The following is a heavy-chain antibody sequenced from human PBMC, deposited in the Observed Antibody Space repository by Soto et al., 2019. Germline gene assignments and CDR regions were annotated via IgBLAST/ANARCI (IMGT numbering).Heavy chain of an antibody. CDR2: IYYSGST. CDR3: AAGGSLRYFDFDY. J-gene: IGHJ4*02. D-gene: IGHD3-9*01. Sequence: QLQLQESGPGLVKPSETLSLTCTVSGGSISSSSYYWGWIRQPPGKGLEWIGSIYYSGSTYYNPSLKSRVTISVDTSKNQFSLKLSSVTAADTAVYYCAAGGSLRYFDFDYWVQGTLVTVSS. CDR1: GGSISSSSYY. V-gene: IGHV4-39*01.